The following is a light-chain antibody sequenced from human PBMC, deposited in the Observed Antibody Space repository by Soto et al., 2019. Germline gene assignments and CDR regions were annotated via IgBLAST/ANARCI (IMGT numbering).Light chain of an antibody. J-gene: IGLJ2*01. V-gene: IGLV2-14*01. CDR3: SSYASNRDVV. CDR1: SSDVGAYKY. CDR2: DVS. Sequence: QSALTQPASVSGSPGQSITISCTGTSSDVGAYKYVSWYQQHPGKAPKLMIYDVSNRPSGVSNRFSGSKSGNTASLTISGLQAEDEADYYFSSYASNRDVVFGGGTKVTVL.